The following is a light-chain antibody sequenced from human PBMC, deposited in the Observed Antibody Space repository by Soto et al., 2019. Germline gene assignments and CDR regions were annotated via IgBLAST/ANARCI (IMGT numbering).Light chain of an antibody. CDR2: WAS. V-gene: IGKV4-1*01. CDR3: QHFFSPPFP. Sequence: DIVMTQSPDSLAVSLGERATINCKSSQSVLYSSTNKNYLSWYQQKPGQTPKLLIYWASTRESGVPDRFSGSGSGTDFTLTISSLQAEDVAVYYCQHFFSPPFPFGQGTMLEIK. CDR1: QSVLYSSTNKNY. J-gene: IGKJ2*01.